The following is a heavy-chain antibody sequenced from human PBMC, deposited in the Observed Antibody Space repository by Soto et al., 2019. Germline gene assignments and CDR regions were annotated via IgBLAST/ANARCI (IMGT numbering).Heavy chain of an antibody. CDR2: ISGSGGNT. CDR3: GKGSSGYAWAFDS. J-gene: IGHJ3*02. CDR1: GFTFSSYA. V-gene: IGHV3-23*01. D-gene: IGHD5-12*01. Sequence: EVQLLESGGGMIQPGGSLRLSCAGSGFTFSSYAMSWVRQAPGKGLEWVSAISGSGGNTYYADSVKGRFTISSDNSKNTGYLQMNSLRADDTAVYYCGKGSSGYAWAFDSWGQGTMVTVSS.